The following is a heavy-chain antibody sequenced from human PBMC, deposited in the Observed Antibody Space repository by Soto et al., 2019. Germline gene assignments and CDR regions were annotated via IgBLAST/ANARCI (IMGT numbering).Heavy chain of an antibody. V-gene: IGHV2-5*02. CDR3: AHPSRQQLATYDAFDI. CDR2: IYWDDDK. J-gene: IGHJ3*02. D-gene: IGHD6-13*01. Sequence: SGPTLVNPTQTLTLTCTFSGFSLSTSGVGVGWIRQPPGKALEWLALIYWDDDKRYSPSLKSRLTITKDTSKNQVVLTMTNMDPVDTATYYCAHPSRQQLATYDAFDIWGQGTMVTVSS. CDR1: GFSLSTSGVG.